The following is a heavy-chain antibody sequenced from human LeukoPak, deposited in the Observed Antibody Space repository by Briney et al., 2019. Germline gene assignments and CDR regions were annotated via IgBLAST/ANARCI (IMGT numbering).Heavy chain of an antibody. CDR1: GGSISSYY. CDR2: IYYSGST. V-gene: IGHV4-59*01. D-gene: IGHD3-3*01. J-gene: IGHJ6*03. CDR3: ARDLERDYYYYMDV. Sequence: PSETLSLTCTVSGGSISSYYWSWIRQPPGKGLEWIGYIYYSGSTNYNPSLKSRVTISVDTSKNQFSLKPSSVTAADTAVYYCARDLERDYYYYMDVWGKGTTVTVSS.